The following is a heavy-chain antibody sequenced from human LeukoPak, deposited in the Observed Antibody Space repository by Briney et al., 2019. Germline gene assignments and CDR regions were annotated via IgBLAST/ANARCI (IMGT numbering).Heavy chain of an antibody. CDR3: AKDQGLTAPPPYGLDV. V-gene: IGHV1-69*04. D-gene: IGHD5-18*01. CDR2: IIPVLNIT. J-gene: IGHJ6*02. CDR1: GGTFSSSA. Sequence: SVTVSCKTSGGTFSSSAITWVRQAPGQGLEWMGRIIPVLNITTYAQKFQGRVTITADTSTSTVYMELSSLRSEETAVYYCAKDQGLTAPPPYGLDVWGQGTTVIVTS.